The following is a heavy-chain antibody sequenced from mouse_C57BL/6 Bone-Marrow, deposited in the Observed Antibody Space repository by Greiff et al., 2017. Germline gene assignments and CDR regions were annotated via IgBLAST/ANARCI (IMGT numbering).Heavy chain of an antibody. CDR1: GYTFTDYY. J-gene: IGHJ2*01. CDR3: ASERLSITTVVANFDY. D-gene: IGHD1-1*01. V-gene: IGHV1-26*01. CDR2: INPNNGGT. Sequence: EVKLQQSGPELVKPGASVKISCKASGYTFTDYYMNWVKQSHGKSLEWIGDINPNNGGTSYNQKFKGKATLTVDKSSSTAYMELRSLTSEDSAVYYCASERLSITTVVANFDYWGQGTTLTVSS.